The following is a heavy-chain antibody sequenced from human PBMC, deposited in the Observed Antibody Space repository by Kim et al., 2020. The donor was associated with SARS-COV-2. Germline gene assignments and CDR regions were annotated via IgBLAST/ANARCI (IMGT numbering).Heavy chain of an antibody. CDR1: GFTFSSYG. CDR2: ISYDGSNK. Sequence: GGSLRLSCAASGFTFSSYGMHWVRQAPGKGLEWVAVISYDGSNKYYADSVKGRFTISRDNSKNTLYLQMNSLRPEDTAVYYCAKDRTERNWNYPLHYWGQGTLVTVSS. D-gene: IGHD1-7*01. V-gene: IGHV3-30*18. J-gene: IGHJ4*02. CDR3: AKDRTERNWNYPLHY.